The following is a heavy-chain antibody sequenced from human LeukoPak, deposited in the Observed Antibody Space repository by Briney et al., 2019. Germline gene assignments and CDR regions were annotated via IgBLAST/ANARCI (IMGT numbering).Heavy chain of an antibody. CDR3: ANGPPNDYGGANPDY. J-gene: IGHJ4*02. Sequence: GGSLRLSCAASGFTFSSYSMNWVRQAPGKGLEWVSYISSSSSTIYYADSVKGRFTISRDNAKNSLYLQMNSLRAEDTAVYYCANGPPNDYGGANPDYWGQGTLVTVSS. V-gene: IGHV3-48*04. CDR2: ISSSSSTI. CDR1: GFTFSSYS. D-gene: IGHD4-23*01.